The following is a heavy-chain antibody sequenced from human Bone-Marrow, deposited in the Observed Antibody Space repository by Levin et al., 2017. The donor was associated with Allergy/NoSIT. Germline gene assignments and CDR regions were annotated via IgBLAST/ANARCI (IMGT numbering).Heavy chain of an antibody. J-gene: IGHJ4*02. CDR2: ITGRSDNT. Sequence: PSETLSLTCAASGFSLNDYNMNWVRQAPGKGLEWVSSITGRSDNTYYADSVMGRFTLSRDNAKNSLFLQMNSLRAEDTAVYYCARDPLSYNWNYLDYWGQGTLVSVST. D-gene: IGHD1-20*01. CDR1: GFSLNDYN. CDR3: ARDPLSYNWNYLDY. V-gene: IGHV3-21*01.